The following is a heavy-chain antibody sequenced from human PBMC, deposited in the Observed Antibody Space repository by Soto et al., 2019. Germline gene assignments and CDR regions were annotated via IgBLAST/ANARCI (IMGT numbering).Heavy chain of an antibody. D-gene: IGHD3-22*01. Sequence: SGTLSLTCTASCGSISSYYWSWIRQPPGKGLDWIGYIYYSGSTHYNPSLKRRVTISVDTSKNQFSLKLSSVTAADTAVYYCGRGTYYYDCSGYYPYNWFDPCGKRPLWAVSS. CDR1: CGSISSYY. V-gene: IGHV4-59*12. CDR2: IYYSGST. CDR3: GRGTYYYDCSGYYPYNWFDP. J-gene: IGHJ5*02.